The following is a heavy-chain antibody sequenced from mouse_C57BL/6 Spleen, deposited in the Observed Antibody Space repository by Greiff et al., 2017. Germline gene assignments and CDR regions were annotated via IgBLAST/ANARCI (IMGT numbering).Heavy chain of an antibody. D-gene: IGHD3-2*02. CDR2: IFPGSGST. J-gene: IGHJ4*01. V-gene: IGHV1-75*01. Sequence: QVQLQQSGPELVKPGASVKISCKASGYTFTDYYINWVKQRPGQGLEWIGWIFPGSGSTYYNEKFKGKATLTVDKSSSTAYMLLSSLTSEDSAVYFCARSTAHATTLYYYAMDYWGQGTSVTVSS. CDR3: ARSTAHATTLYYYAMDY. CDR1: GYTFTDYY.